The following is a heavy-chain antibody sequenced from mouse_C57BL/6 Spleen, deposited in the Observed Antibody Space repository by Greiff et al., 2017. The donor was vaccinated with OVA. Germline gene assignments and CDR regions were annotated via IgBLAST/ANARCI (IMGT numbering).Heavy chain of an antibody. J-gene: IGHJ2*01. CDR1: GYSFTDYN. Sequence: EVKLVESGPELVKPGASVTISCKASGYSFTDYNMNWVKQSNGKSLEWIGVINPNYGTTSYNQKFKGKATLTVDQSSSTAYMQLNSLTSEDSAVYYCARSEDYDRFDYWGQGTTLTVSS. V-gene: IGHV1-39*01. D-gene: IGHD2-4*01. CDR2: INPNYGTT. CDR3: ARSEDYDRFDY.